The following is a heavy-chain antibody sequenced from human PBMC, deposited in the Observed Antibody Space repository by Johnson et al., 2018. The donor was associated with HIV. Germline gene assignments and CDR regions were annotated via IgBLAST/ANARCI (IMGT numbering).Heavy chain of an antibody. CDR1: GFTFSNAW. CDR2: IWYDGSNK. J-gene: IGHJ3*02. CDR3: ARDREDGLDAFDI. D-gene: IGHD5-24*01. V-gene: IGHV3-7*01. Sequence: EVQLVESGGGVVQPGGSLRLSCAASGFTFSNAWMSWVRQAPGKGLEGVAVIWYDGSNKYYVDSVKGRFTISRDNAKNSLYLQMKSLRAEDTAVYYCARDREDGLDAFDIWGQGTMVTVSS.